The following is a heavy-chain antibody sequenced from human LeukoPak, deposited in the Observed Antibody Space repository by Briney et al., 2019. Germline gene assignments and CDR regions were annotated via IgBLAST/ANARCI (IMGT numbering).Heavy chain of an antibody. V-gene: IGHV4-4*07. J-gene: IGHJ5*02. CDR1: GGSISSYY. Sequence: SETLSLTCTVSGGSISSYYWSWIRQPAGKGLEWIGRIYTSGSTNYNLSLKSRVTMSVDTSKNQFSLKLSSVTAADTAVYYCARGNSVVVAANWFDPWGQGTLVTVSS. D-gene: IGHD2-15*01. CDR3: ARGNSVVVAANWFDP. CDR2: IYTSGST.